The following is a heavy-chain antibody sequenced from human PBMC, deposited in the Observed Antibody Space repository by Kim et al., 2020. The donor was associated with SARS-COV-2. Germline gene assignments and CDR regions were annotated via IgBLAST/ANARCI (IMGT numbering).Heavy chain of an antibody. Sequence: SETLSLTCAVYGGSFSGYYWSWNRQPPGQGLEWIGEINHSGSTNYNPSLKSRVTISVDTSKNQFSLKLSSVTAADTAVYYCARGIAGQDYCGHGTLVTVS. CDR3: ARGIAGQDY. CDR2: INHSGST. D-gene: IGHD6-13*01. J-gene: IGHJ4*01. V-gene: IGHV4-34*01. CDR1: GGSFSGYY.